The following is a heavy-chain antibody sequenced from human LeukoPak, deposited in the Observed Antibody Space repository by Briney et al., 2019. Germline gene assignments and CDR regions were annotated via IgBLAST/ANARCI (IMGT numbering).Heavy chain of an antibody. CDR1: GGSFSGCY. Sequence: PSETLSLTCAVYGGSFSGCYWSWIRQPPGKGLEWIGEINHSGSTNYNPSLKSRVTISVDTSKNQFSLKLSSVTAADTAVYYCARVGGRGLRFLEWFRWFDPWGQGTLVTVSS. CDR2: INHSGST. D-gene: IGHD3-3*01. CDR3: ARVGGRGLRFLEWFRWFDP. J-gene: IGHJ5*02. V-gene: IGHV4-34*01.